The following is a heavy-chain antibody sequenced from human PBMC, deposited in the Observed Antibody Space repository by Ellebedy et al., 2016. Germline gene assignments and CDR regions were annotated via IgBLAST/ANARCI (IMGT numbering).Heavy chain of an antibody. CDR2: INPSGGST. J-gene: IGHJ6*02. CDR3: ARRGYSGYESYYYYYGMDV. CDR1: GYTFTSYY. V-gene: IGHV1-46*01. Sequence: ASVKVSCKASGYTFTSYYMHWVRQAPGQGLEWMGIINPSGGSTSYAQKFQGRVTMTRDTSTSTVYMELSSLRSEDTAVYYCARRGYSGYESYYYYYGMDVWGQGTTVTVSS. D-gene: IGHD5-12*01.